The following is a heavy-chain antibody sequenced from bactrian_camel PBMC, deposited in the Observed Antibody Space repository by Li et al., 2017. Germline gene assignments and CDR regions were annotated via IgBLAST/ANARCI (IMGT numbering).Heavy chain of an antibody. CDR2: IDSDGST. D-gene: IGHD6*01. J-gene: IGHJ4*01. CDR1: GRDYS. V-gene: IGHV3S53*01. Sequence: QVQLVESGGGSVQAGGSLRLSCAATGRDYSMAWFRQAPGKKREGVAAIDSDGSTSYADSVKGRVTISQDYAKNTMYLQMNNLKTEDTAVYYCAPAGRSYVDIKCRARLGQGTQVTVS.